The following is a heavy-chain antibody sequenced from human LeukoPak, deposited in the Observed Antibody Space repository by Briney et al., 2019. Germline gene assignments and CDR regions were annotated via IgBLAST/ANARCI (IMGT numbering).Heavy chain of an antibody. CDR1: GYTFNTFD. D-gene: IGHD6-13*01. CDR2: VNPYNDKT. CDR3: ARGRSGLAAAGTYDY. J-gene: IGHJ4*02. V-gene: IGHV1-8*03. Sequence: ASVKLSCKASGYTFNTFDINWVRQATGQGPEWMGWVNPYNDKTVYAPKFQGRVSISSNNSINTAYMEFSGLKSDDTAVYYCARGRSGLAAAGTYDYWGQGTLITVSS.